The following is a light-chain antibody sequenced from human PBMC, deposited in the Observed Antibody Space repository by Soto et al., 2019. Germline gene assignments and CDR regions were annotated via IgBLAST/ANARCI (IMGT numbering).Light chain of an antibody. Sequence: EIVMTQSPATLSVSPGERATLSCRASQSISSNLAWFQHQPGQAPRLLIYDASTRATGVPATFSGSGSGTEFTLTISSLQSEDFAVYYCQQYNVWPRTFGQGTKVEIK. V-gene: IGKV3-15*01. CDR3: QQYNVWPRT. CDR1: QSISSN. J-gene: IGKJ1*01. CDR2: DAS.